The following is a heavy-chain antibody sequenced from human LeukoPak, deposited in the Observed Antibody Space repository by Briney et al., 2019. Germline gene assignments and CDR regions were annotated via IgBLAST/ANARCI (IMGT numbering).Heavy chain of an antibody. CDR1: GGTFSSYA. D-gene: IGHD3-10*01. CDR2: IIPIFGTA. J-gene: IGHJ4*02. CDR3: ASRPITMVRRVIALKYYFDY. Sequence: GASVNVSCKASGGTFSSYAISWVRQAPGQGLEWMGGIIPIFGTANYAQKFQGRGTITADESTSTAYMELSSLRSEDTAVYYCASRPITMVRRVIALKYYFDYWGQGTLVTVSS. V-gene: IGHV1-69*13.